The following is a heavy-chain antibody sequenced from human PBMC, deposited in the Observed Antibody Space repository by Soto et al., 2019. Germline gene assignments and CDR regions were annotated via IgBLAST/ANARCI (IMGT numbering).Heavy chain of an antibody. CDR1: GFSLSADGVG. V-gene: IGHV2-5*02. CDR3: AHAYGGTSWPNDAFDV. J-gene: IGHJ3*01. D-gene: IGHD2-2*01. Sequence: QITLKESGPTLVKPTQTLTLTCTFSGFSLSADGVGVGWIRQPPGKALEWLALIYWDDDKRYRPSLKSRLTITKDTSKNQVVLTMPNMDHVDTATYYCAHAYGGTSWPNDAFDVWGQGTVVTVSS. CDR2: IYWDDDK.